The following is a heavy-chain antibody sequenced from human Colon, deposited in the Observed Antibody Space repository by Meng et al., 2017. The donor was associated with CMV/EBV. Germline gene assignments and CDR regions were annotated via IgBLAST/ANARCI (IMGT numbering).Heavy chain of an antibody. D-gene: IGHD2-2*01. Sequence: ASVKVSCKASGYTFTGYYMQWVRQAPGQGLEWMRWINPNSGGTNYAQKFQGRVTMTRDTSISTAYMELSRLRSDDTAVYYCARPNSVVVPAADPFDYWGQGTLVTVSS. J-gene: IGHJ4*02. CDR3: ARPNSVVVPAADPFDY. V-gene: IGHV1-2*02. CDR1: GYTFTGYY. CDR2: INPNSGGT.